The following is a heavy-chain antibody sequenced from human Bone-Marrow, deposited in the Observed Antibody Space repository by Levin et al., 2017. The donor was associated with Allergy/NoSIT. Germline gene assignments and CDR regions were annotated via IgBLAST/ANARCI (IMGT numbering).Heavy chain of an antibody. CDR1: GDSFSSSY. J-gene: IGHJ6*02. CDR3: ARDQSGYYDSSGYSNFYYYFGMDV. CDR2: IYYNGSA. Sequence: NSSETLSLTCSVSGDSFSSSYWTWIRQPPGKTLELIGYIYYNGSANYNPSFKSRVAISLDTSKNQFSLKLTSVTAADTAVYYCARDQSGYYDSSGYSNFYYYFGMDVWGLGTTVTVSS. V-gene: IGHV4-59*01. D-gene: IGHD3-22*01.